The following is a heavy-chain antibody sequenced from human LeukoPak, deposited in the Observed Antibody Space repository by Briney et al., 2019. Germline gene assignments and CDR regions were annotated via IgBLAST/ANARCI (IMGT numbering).Heavy chain of an antibody. J-gene: IGHJ4*02. CDR2: VHLNGAT. Sequence: PSGTLSLTCAVSGGSIITTNWWSWVRQPPGKGLEWIGEVHLNGATNYNPSLESRVSTSIDKSKNHLSLELSSVTAADTAMYYCTRESGAFSPFGFWGQGTLVTVSS. CDR3: TRESGAFSPFGF. V-gene: IGHV4-4*02. CDR1: GGSIITTNW. D-gene: IGHD3-10*01.